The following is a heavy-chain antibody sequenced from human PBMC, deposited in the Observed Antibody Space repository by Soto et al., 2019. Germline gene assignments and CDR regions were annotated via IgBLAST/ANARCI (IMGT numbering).Heavy chain of an antibody. V-gene: IGHV3-30-3*01. Sequence: QVQLVESGGGVVQPGRSLRLSCAASGFTFSSYAMHWVRQAPGKGLEWVAVISYDGSNKYYADSVKGRFTISRDNSKNTLYLQMNSLRAEDTAVYYCARDGGRYGSSWWGNWFDPWGQGTLVTVSS. CDR2: ISYDGSNK. CDR1: GFTFSSYA. CDR3: ARDGGRYGSSWWGNWFDP. D-gene: IGHD6-13*01. J-gene: IGHJ5*02.